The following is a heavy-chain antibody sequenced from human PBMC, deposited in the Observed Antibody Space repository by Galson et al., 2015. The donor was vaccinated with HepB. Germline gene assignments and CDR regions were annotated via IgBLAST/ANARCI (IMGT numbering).Heavy chain of an antibody. D-gene: IGHD2-8*01. J-gene: IGHJ6*02. V-gene: IGHV3-21*01. Sequence: SLRLSCAASGFTFSSYSMNWVRQAPGKGLEWVSSISSSSSYIYYADSVKGRFTISRDNAKNSLYLQMNSLRAEDTAVYYCARDGYCTNGVCYSFLGRYYYYGMDVWGQGTTVTVSS. CDR1: GFTFSSYS. CDR3: ARDGYCTNGVCYSFLGRYYYYGMDV. CDR2: ISSSSSYI.